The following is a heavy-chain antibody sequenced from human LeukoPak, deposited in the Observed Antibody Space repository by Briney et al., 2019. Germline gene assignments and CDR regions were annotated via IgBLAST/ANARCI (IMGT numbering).Heavy chain of an antibody. J-gene: IGHJ6*03. Sequence: GASVKVSCKASGYTFTGYYMHWVRQAPGQGLEWMGWINPNSGGTNYAQKFQGRVTMTRDTSISTAYMELSRLRSDDTAVYYCARDYYDSSGYYRYYYYMDVWGKGTTVTISS. CDR3: ARDYYDSSGYYRYYYYMDV. CDR2: INPNSGGT. D-gene: IGHD3-22*01. CDR1: GYTFTGYY. V-gene: IGHV1-2*02.